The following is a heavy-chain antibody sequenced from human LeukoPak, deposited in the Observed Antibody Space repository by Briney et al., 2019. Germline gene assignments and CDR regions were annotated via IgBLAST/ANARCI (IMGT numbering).Heavy chain of an antibody. Sequence: GGSLRLSCAASGFTLSSYSMNWVRQAPGKGLEWVANIKQDGSEKYYVDSVKGRFTISRDNAKNSLYLQMNSLRAEDTAVYYCARDPRYCSSDSCYDPYFDYWGQGTLVTVSS. CDR1: GFTLSSYS. CDR2: IKQDGSEK. J-gene: IGHJ4*02. D-gene: IGHD2-15*01. CDR3: ARDPRYCSSDSCYDPYFDY. V-gene: IGHV3-7*01.